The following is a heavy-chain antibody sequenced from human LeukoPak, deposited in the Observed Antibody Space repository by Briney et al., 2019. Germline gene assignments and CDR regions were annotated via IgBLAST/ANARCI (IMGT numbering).Heavy chain of an antibody. D-gene: IGHD6-13*01. CDR1: GFIFSSYG. Sequence: PGGSLRLSCASSGFIFSSYGMSGVRQARGRGLEGVSAISGSGGSTYYADSVKGRFTISRDNAKNSLYLQMNSLRAEDTAVYYCARDRGIAAAWGQGTLVTVSS. V-gene: IGHV3-23*01. J-gene: IGHJ5*02. CDR2: ISGSGGST. CDR3: ARDRGIAAA.